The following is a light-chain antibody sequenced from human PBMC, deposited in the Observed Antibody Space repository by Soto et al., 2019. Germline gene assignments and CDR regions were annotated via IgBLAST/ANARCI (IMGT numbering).Light chain of an antibody. V-gene: IGKV1-9*01. Sequence: DIQLTQSPSFLSASVGDRVTITCRASQGISSYLAWYQQKPGKAPKLLIYGAFILQSGVPSRFSGSGSGTEFTLTISSLQPEDFATYFCQQYNNWPQTFGQGTKVDIK. J-gene: IGKJ1*01. CDR3: QQYNNWPQT. CDR2: GAF. CDR1: QGISSY.